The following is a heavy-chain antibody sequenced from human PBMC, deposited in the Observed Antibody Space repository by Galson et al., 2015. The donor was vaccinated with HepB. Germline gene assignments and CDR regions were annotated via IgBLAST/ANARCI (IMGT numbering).Heavy chain of an antibody. Sequence: SLRLSCAASGFTFSSYAMSWVRQAPGKGLEWVSAISGSGGSTYYADPVKGRFTISRDNSKNTLYLQMNSLRAEDTAVYYCAKIIFQGAVAGDYWGQGTLVTVSS. J-gene: IGHJ4*02. D-gene: IGHD6-19*01. CDR2: ISGSGGST. CDR1: GFTFSSYA. V-gene: IGHV3-23*01. CDR3: AKIIFQGAVAGDY.